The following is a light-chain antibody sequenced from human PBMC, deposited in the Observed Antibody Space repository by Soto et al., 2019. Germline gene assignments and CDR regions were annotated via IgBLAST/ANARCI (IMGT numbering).Light chain of an antibody. CDR3: QSYDTSLSGWV. CDR2: GIS. CDR1: SSNIGPDYT. Sequence: QAVVTQPPSVSGAPGQRVTISCTGSSSNIGPDYTVQWYQQLPGAAPKLLISGISNRPSGVPDRFSGSKSGTSASLAITGLQAEDGADYYCQSYDTSLSGWVFGGGTKLTVL. V-gene: IGLV1-40*01. J-gene: IGLJ2*01.